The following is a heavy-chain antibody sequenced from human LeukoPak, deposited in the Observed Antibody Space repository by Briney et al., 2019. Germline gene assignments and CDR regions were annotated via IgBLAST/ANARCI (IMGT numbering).Heavy chain of an antibody. D-gene: IGHD1-14*01. CDR3: ANDRVHLSNEPTNFAY. Sequence: QPGRSLRLSCAASGFTFSTYGMHWVRQAPGKGLEWVSTISGSGGSRYYADSVKGRFTISRDNSKNTLYLQMNSLRAEDTAVYYCANDRVHLSNEPTNFAYWGQGTLVTVSS. J-gene: IGHJ4*02. V-gene: IGHV3-23*01. CDR2: ISGSGGSR. CDR1: GFTFSTYG.